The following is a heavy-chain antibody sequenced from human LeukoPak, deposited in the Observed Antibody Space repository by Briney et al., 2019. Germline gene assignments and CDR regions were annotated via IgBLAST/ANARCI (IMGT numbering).Heavy chain of an antibody. CDR3: ARAMSMGYCSGGSCYPAINWFDP. CDR1: GGTFSSYA. CDR2: IIPIFGTA. Sequence: GASVKVSCKASGGTFSSYAISWVRQAPGQGLEWMGRIIPIFGTANYAQKFQGRVTITTDESTRTAYMELSSVRSEDTAVYYCARAMSMGYCSGGSCYPAINWFDPWGQGTLVTVSS. D-gene: IGHD2-15*01. V-gene: IGHV1-69*05. J-gene: IGHJ5*02.